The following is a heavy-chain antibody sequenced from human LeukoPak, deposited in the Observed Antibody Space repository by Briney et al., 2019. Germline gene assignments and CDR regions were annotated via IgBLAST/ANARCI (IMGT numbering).Heavy chain of an antibody. J-gene: IGHJ3*02. Sequence: PSETLSLTCTVSGGSISSYYWSWIRQPPGKGLEWIGYIYYSGSTNYNPSLKSRVTISVDTSKNQFSLKLSSVTAADTAVYYCARHSHGYYDSSGTSVVAFDIWGQGTMVTVSS. CDR3: ARHSHGYYDSSGTSVVAFDI. V-gene: IGHV4-59*08. CDR1: GGSISSYY. CDR2: IYYSGST. D-gene: IGHD3-22*01.